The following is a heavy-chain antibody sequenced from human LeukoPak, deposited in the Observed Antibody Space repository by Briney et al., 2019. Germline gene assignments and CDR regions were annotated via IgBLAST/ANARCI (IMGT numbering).Heavy chain of an antibody. Sequence: GASVKVSFKASGGTLSTHAVSWVRQAPGQGLEWMGGIILISPTANYAQKFQDRVTITMDQYTTYMELSSLRSDDTAVYYCATGRVSDTTLVSWFDTWGQGTLVTVSS. V-gene: IGHV1-69*05. J-gene: IGHJ5*02. D-gene: IGHD5-18*01. CDR2: IILISPTA. CDR1: GGTLSTHA. CDR3: ATGRVSDTTLVSWFDT.